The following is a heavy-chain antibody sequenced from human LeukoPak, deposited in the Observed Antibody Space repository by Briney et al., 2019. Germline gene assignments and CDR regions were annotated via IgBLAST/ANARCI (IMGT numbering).Heavy chain of an antibody. CDR2: IYYSGST. D-gene: IGHD3-10*01. Sequence: SETLSLTCTVSGGSISSYYWSWIRQPPGKGLEWIGYIYYSGSTNYNPSLKSRVTISVDTSKNQFSLKLSSVTAADTAVYYCARTLWFGELGAFDIWGQGTMVTVSS. CDR3: ARTLWFGELGAFDI. CDR1: GGSISSYY. V-gene: IGHV4-59*12. J-gene: IGHJ3*02.